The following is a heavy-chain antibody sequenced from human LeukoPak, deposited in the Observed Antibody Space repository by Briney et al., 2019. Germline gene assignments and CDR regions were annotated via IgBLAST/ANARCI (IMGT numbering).Heavy chain of an antibody. CDR2: INPNSGGT. CDR3: ARVMVRGNRPDY. D-gene: IGHD3-10*01. V-gene: IGHV1-2*02. CDR1: GYTFTSYY. Sequence: GASVKVSCKASGYTFTSYYMHWVRQAPGQGLEWMGWINPNSGGTNYAQKFQGRVTMTRDTSISTAYMELSRLRSDDTAVYYCARVMVRGNRPDYWGQGTLVTVSS. J-gene: IGHJ4*02.